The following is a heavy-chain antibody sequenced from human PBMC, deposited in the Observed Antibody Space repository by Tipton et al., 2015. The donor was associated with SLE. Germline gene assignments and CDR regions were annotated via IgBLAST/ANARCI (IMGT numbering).Heavy chain of an antibody. CDR1: GDSISRYY. Sequence: TLSLTCTVSGDSISRYYWNWIRQPPGKGLEWIGYIYSSGGTNYNPSLQSRVTISMDTPRNQFSLNLHSVTAADTAVYYCARDLNWDDIGNWFDPWGQGVLVTVSS. V-gene: IGHV4-59*01. CDR2: IYSSGGT. D-gene: IGHD1-1*01. J-gene: IGHJ5*02. CDR3: ARDLNWDDIGNWFDP.